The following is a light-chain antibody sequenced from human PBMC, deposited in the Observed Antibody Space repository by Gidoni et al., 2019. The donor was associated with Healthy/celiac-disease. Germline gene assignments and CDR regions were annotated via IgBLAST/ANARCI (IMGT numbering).Light chain of an antibody. Sequence: CSGSSSNIGNNYVSWYQQLPGTAPKLLIYDNNKRPSGIPDRFSGSKSGTSATLGITGLQTGDEADYYCGTWDSSLSAGMFGGGTKLTVL. J-gene: IGLJ3*02. CDR3: GTWDSSLSAGM. CDR2: DNN. CDR1: SSNIGNNY. V-gene: IGLV1-51*01.